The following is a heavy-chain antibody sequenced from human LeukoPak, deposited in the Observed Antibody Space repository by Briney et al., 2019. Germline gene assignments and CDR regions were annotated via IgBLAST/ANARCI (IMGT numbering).Heavy chain of an antibody. V-gene: IGHV1-46*03. CDR3: ARGHSSSWEYNWFDP. CDR2: INPSGGST. CDR1: GYTFTSYY. D-gene: IGHD6-13*01. Sequence: ASVKVSCKASGYTFTSYYMHWVRQAPGQGLEWMGIINPSGGSTSYAQKFQGRVTMTRGTSTSTVYMELSSLRSEDTAVYYCARGHSSSWEYNWFDPWGQGTLVTVSS. J-gene: IGHJ5*02.